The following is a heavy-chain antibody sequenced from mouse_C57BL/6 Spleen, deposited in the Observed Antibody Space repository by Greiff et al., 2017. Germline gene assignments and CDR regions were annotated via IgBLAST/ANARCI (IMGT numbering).Heavy chain of an antibody. CDR2: IYPGDGDT. V-gene: IGHV1-82*01. J-gene: IGHJ2*01. CDR3: ARRGYYGSSSVFDY. D-gene: IGHD1-1*01. Sequence: QVQLQQSGPELVKPGASVKISCKASGYAFSSSWMNWVKQRPGKGLEWIGRIYPGDGDTNYNGKFKGKATLTADKSSSTAYMQLRSLTSEDSAVYFCARRGYYGSSSVFDYWGQGTTLTVSS. CDR1: GYAFSSSW.